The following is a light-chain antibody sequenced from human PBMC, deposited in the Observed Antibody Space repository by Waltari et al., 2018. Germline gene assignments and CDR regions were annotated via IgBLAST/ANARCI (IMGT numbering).Light chain of an antibody. CDR2: DAS. CDR1: QSAGKS. Sequence: EIVLTQSPGTLSLSPGERATLSCRASQSAGKSLAWYQQRPGQAPRLLIYDASTRATGTPGRFSGSGFGTDFSLAISSLEPEDFAVYFCQHYVNLPVTFGQGTKVEI. CDR3: QHYVNLPVT. J-gene: IGKJ1*01. V-gene: IGKV3-20*01.